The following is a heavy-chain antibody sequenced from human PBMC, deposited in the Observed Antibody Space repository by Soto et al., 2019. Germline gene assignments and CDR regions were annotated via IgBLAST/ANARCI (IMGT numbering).Heavy chain of an antibody. V-gene: IGHV1-18*03. Sequence: ASVKVSCKASGYTVTSYGISWVRQAPGQGLEWMGWISAYNGNTNYAQKLQGRVTMTTDTSTSTAYMELRSLRSDDMAVYYCARVHKSNWFDPWGQGTLVTVSS. CDR1: GYTVTSYG. CDR2: ISAYNGNT. CDR3: ARVHKSNWFDP. J-gene: IGHJ5*02.